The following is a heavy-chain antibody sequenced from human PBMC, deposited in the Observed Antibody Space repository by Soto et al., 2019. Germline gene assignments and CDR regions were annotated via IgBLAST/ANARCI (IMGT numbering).Heavy chain of an antibody. Sequence: QVPLQESGPGLVKPSQTLSLTCTVSGGSISSGGNYWSWIRQHPGKGLEYIGYIYYSGSTYYNPSLKSRVTISVDTSKNQFSLKLSSATAADTAVYYYARDTGITGGYFDYWGQGTLVTVSS. V-gene: IGHV4-31*03. CDR2: IYYSGST. J-gene: IGHJ4*02. CDR3: ARDTGITGGYFDY. D-gene: IGHD1-20*01. CDR1: GGSISSGGNY.